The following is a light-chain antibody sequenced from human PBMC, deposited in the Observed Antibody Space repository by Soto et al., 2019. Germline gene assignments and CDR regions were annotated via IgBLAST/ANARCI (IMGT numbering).Light chain of an antibody. CDR1: RSVSTD. Sequence: VTQSPPTLSVCPGEGGTLSFRSCRSVSTDLAWYQQKPGQAPRLLIYGASIRAIGVPDRFSGSGSGTDFTFTISSLQYEDSAIYYCQQYFRWHPWTFGQGTKVDIK. CDR2: GAS. CDR3: QQYFRWHPWT. J-gene: IGKJ1*01. V-gene: IGKV3-15*01.